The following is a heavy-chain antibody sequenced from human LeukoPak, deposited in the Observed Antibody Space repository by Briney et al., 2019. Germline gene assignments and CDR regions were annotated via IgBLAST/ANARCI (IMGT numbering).Heavy chain of an antibody. CDR1: GDSASSSSAA. J-gene: IGHJ4*02. CDR3: ARKTGTTIHYFDY. CDR2: TYYRSKWYN. D-gene: IGHD1-1*01. V-gene: IGHV6-1*01. Sequence: SQTLSLTCAISGDSASSSSAAWSWIRQSPSRGLEWLGRTYYRSKWYNDYANSVKSRISINSDTSKNQISLQLNSVTPEDTAVYYCARKTGTTIHYFDYWGQGTLVTVSS.